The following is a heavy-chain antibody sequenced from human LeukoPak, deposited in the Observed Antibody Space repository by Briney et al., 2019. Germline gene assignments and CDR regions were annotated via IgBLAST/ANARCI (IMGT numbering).Heavy chain of an antibody. CDR2: INPNSGGT. Sequence: ASVKVSCKASGYTLTAYYLHWVRQAPGQGLEWMGRINPNSGGTTYAQKFQGRVTMTRDTSIGTAYMELSSLRSDDTAVYYCARPYYESSGLYVDAFDIWGQGTMVTVSS. CDR3: ARPYYESSGLYVDAFDI. J-gene: IGHJ3*02. V-gene: IGHV1-2*06. D-gene: IGHD3-22*01. CDR1: GYTLTAYY.